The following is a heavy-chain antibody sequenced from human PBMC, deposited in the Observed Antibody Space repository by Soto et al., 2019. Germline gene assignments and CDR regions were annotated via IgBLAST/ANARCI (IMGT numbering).Heavy chain of an antibody. Sequence: GESLKISCKGSGYSFTSYWIGWVRQMPGKGLEWMGIIYPGDSDTRYSPSFQGQVTISADKSISTAYLQWSSLKASDTAMYYCARLDTAMPRRGYYYYYGMDVWGQGTTVTVFS. CDR1: GYSFTSYW. CDR2: IYPGDSDT. V-gene: IGHV5-51*01. J-gene: IGHJ6*02. CDR3: ARLDTAMPRRGYYYYYGMDV. D-gene: IGHD5-18*01.